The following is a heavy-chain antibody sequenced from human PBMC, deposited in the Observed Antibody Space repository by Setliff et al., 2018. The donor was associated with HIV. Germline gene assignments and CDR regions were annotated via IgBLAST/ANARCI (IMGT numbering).Heavy chain of an antibody. Sequence: PSETLSLTCTVSGASITHTSYYWGWIRQPPGKGLEWIGSIYHSGSTNYNPSLKSRVTTSVDTFKNQFSLKLGSVTAADTAMYYCARVTYYYDSSGYYYKSYYFDYWGQGTLVTVSS. V-gene: IGHV4-39*07. J-gene: IGHJ4*02. CDR3: ARVTYYYDSSGYYYKSYYFDY. D-gene: IGHD3-22*01. CDR2: IYHSGST. CDR1: GASITHTSYY.